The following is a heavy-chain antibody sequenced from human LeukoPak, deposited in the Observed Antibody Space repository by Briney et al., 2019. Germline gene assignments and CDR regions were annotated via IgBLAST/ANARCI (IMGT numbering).Heavy chain of an antibody. V-gene: IGHV3-23*01. CDR3: PRDGGGSRDAFDT. CDR1: GFTFSSYG. CDR2: ISGSGGST. Sequence: GGSLRLSCAASGFTFSSYGMSWVRQAPGKGLEWVSAISGSGGSTYYADSVKGRFTTSRDNSKNTLYLQMNSLRAEDTAVYYFPRDGGGSRDAFDTWAKGQWSPSLQ. J-gene: IGHJ3*02. D-gene: IGHD2-15*01.